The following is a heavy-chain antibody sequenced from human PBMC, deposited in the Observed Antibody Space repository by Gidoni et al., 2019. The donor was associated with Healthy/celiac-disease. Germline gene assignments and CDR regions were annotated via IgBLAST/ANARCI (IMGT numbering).Heavy chain of an antibody. V-gene: IGHV1-3*01. Sequence: QVQLVQSGAEVKKPGASVKVSCKASGYTFTSYAMHWVRQAPGQRLEWMGWINAGNGNTKYSQKFQGRVTITRDTSASTAYMELSSLRSEDTAVYYCARDYCYRTHSSGCSHFDYWGQGTLVTVSS. J-gene: IGHJ4*02. CDR1: GYTFTSYA. D-gene: IGHD6-19*01. CDR3: ARDYCYRTHSSGCSHFDY. CDR2: INAGNGNT.